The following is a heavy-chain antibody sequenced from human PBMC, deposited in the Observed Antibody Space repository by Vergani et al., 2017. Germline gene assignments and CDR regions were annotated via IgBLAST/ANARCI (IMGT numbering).Heavy chain of an antibody. CDR2: IYYSGRT. Sequence: QVQLQESGPGLVKPSETLSLTCTVSGGSVSSGSYYWSWIRQPPGKGLAWIGYIYYSGRTNYNPSLKSRVTISVDTSKNQFSLKLSSVTAADTAVYYCARGPSVLRFLEWLLESPGGFDYWGQGTLVTVSS. CDR3: ARGPSVLRFLEWLLESPGGFDY. CDR1: GGSVSSGSYY. D-gene: IGHD3-3*01. J-gene: IGHJ4*02. V-gene: IGHV4-61*01.